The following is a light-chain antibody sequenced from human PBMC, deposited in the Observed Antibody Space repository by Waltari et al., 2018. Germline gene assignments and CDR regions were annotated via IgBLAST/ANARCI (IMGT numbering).Light chain of an antibody. CDR1: SSDVGSYNL. Sequence: QSALTQPASVSGSPGQSNNISCTGTSSDVGSYNLVSRYQQHPGKAPKVIIYEGNKRRARISGPIPASESGHTNSLTSNGLQAEDEADYDCCSYTGTTTPRPFGGGPKLTVL. V-gene: IGLV2-23*01. J-gene: IGLJ3*02. CDR2: EGN. CDR3: CSYTGTTTPRP.